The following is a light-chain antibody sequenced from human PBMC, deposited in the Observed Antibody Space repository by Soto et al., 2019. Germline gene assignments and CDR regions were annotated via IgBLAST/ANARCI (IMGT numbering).Light chain of an antibody. V-gene: IGLV2-14*01. J-gene: IGLJ2*01. CDR3: SSYTSSSPVV. CDR2: DVS. CDR1: SSDVGGYSY. Sequence: QSVLTQPASVSGSPGQSITISCTGTSSDVGGYSYVSWYQQHPGKAPKLMIYDVSNRPSGVSNRFSGSKSGNTASLTISGLQAEDEADYYCSSYTSSSPVVFGGGTQLTVL.